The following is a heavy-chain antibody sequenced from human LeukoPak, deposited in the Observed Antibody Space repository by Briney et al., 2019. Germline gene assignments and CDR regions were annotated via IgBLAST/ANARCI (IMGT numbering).Heavy chain of an antibody. J-gene: IGHJ5*02. CDR2: TNPHNGDT. D-gene: IGHD3-22*01. CDR3: ARWEASPSRGWFYP. Sequence: GASVKVSCKASAYGFTGYYVHWVRQAPGQGLEWMGWTNPHNGDTNYAQKFQGRVTMTRDTSISTAYMKLKSLTFDDTAVYYCARWEASPSRGWFYPWGQGTLVTVSS. CDR1: AYGFTGYY. V-gene: IGHV1-2*02.